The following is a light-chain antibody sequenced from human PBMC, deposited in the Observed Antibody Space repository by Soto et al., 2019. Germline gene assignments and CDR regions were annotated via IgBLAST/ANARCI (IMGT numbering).Light chain of an antibody. CDR3: QQCNTSPLT. V-gene: IGKV1-5*01. Sequence: DIQMTQSPSTLSASVGDRVTITCRASQSISNLLAWYQQKPGKAPKVLIYDASSLESGVPSRFSGSGSGTEFTLTISSRRPDDSATYYCQQCNTSPLTFGGGNKVEI. J-gene: IGKJ4*01. CDR2: DAS. CDR1: QSISNL.